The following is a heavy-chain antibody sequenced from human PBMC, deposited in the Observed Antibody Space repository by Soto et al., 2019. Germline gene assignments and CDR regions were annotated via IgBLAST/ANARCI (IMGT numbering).Heavy chain of an antibody. V-gene: IGHV4-31*03. CDR3: ARGLTLSGVVTGFDY. J-gene: IGHJ4*02. CDR2: ISYTGAN. Sequence: SETLSPTCTVSGTSIPRGGNYFTFIRQYPWNGLELIGYISYTGANYYNPSLRSRVSMSVDTSKNHFSLRLTSMTAADTAVYYCARGLTLSGVVTGFDYWGQGTLVTVSS. CDR1: GTSIPRGGNY. D-gene: IGHD3-3*01.